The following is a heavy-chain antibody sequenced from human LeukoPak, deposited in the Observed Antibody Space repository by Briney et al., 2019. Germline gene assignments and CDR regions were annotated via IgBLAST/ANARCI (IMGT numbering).Heavy chain of an antibody. CDR1: GFTFTDYY. V-gene: IGHV3-11*04. CDR2: TSSSGSTI. D-gene: IGHD6-19*01. J-gene: IGHJ4*02. Sequence: GGSLRLSCAASGFTFTDYYMSWIRQAPGKGLEWISHTSSSGSTIHYADSVKGRFTISRDNARNSLYLQMNGLRAEDTAVYYCARCGSGWYQVDSWGQGTLVTVSS. CDR3: ARCGSGWYQVDS.